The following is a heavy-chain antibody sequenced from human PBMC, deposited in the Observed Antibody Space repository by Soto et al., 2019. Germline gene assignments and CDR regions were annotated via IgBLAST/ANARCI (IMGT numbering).Heavy chain of an antibody. Sequence: PSETLSLTCAVSGGSISSGGYSWSWILQPPGKGLEWIGYIYHSGSTYYNPSLKSRVTISVDRSKNQFSLKLSSVTAADTAVYYGARISSGYDYWGQGTLVTVSS. V-gene: IGHV4-30-2*01. CDR1: GGSISSGGYS. CDR2: IYHSGST. CDR3: ARISSGYDY. D-gene: IGHD3-22*01. J-gene: IGHJ4*02.